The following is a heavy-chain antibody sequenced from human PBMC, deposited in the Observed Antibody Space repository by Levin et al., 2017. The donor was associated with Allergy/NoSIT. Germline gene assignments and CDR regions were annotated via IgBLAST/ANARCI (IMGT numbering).Heavy chain of an antibody. CDR2: IYYSGST. CDR1: GGSISTYY. CDR3: ARQGAFDSSGYYWIDY. V-gene: IGHV4-59*01. J-gene: IGHJ4*02. D-gene: IGHD3-22*01. Sequence: PSQTLSLTCTVSGGSISTYYWSWIRQPPGKGLEWIGHIYYSGSTKYNPSLKSRVTISVDTSKNQFSLKLSSVTAADTAVYYCARQGAFDSSGYYWIDYWGQGTLVTVSS.